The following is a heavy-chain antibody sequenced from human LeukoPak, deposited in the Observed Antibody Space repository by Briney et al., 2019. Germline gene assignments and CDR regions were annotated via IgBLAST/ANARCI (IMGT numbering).Heavy chain of an antibody. J-gene: IGHJ4*02. V-gene: IGHV3-53*04. CDR3: ARGPSRRGYSYGDLDY. D-gene: IGHD5-18*01. CDR1: GFTFSSYA. CDR2: IYSGGST. Sequence: QPGGSLRLSCAASGFTFSSYAMTWVRQAPGKGLEWVSVIYSGGSTYYADSVKGRFTISRHNSKNTLYLQMNSLRAEDTAVYYCARGPSRRGYSYGDLDYWGQGTLVTVSS.